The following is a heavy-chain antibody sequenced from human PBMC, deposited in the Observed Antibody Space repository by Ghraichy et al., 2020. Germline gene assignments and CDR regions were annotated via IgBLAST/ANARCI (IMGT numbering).Heavy chain of an antibody. CDR1: GGTFSSYA. D-gene: IGHD2-2*01. CDR2: IIPILGIA. J-gene: IGHJ3*02. CDR3: AREVVVVPVHIKRRAFDI. V-gene: IGHV1-69*04. Sequence: SVKVSCKASGGTFSSYAISWVRQAPGQGLEWMGRIIPILGIANYAQKFQGRVTITADKSTSTAYMELSSLRSEDTAVYYCAREVVVVPVHIKRRAFDIWGQGTMVTVSS.